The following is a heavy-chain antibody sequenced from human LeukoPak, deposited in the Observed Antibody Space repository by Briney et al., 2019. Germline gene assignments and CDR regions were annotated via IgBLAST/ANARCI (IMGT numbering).Heavy chain of an antibody. V-gene: IGHV3-66*01. CDR1: GVTVSSNY. D-gene: IGHD6-6*01. CDR3: ARGPSIAARSFDY. CDR2: IYSGGST. Sequence: GGSLRLSCAASGVTVSSNYMRWGRHGPGEGLEWVSVIYSGGSTYYADSVKGRFTISRDNSKNTLYLQMNSLRAEDTAVYYCARGPSIAARSFDYWGQGTLVTVSS. J-gene: IGHJ4*02.